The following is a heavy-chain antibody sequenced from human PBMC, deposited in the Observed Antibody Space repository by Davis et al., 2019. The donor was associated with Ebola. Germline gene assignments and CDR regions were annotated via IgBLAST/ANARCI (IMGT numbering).Heavy chain of an antibody. D-gene: IGHD3-10*01. J-gene: IGHJ4*02. V-gene: IGHV1-2*06. Sequence: ASVKVSCKASGYTFTSYAMHWVRQAPGQRLEWMGRINPNSGGTNYAQKFQGRVTMTRDTSISTAYMELSRLRSDDTAVYYCAREQIYGSGSHDYWGQGTLVTVSS. CDR1: GYTFTSYA. CDR3: AREQIYGSGSHDY. CDR2: INPNSGGT.